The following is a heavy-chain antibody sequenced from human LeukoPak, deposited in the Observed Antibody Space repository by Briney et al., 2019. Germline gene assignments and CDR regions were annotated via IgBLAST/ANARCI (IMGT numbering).Heavy chain of an antibody. Sequence: PGGSLRLSCAVSGFSVTGNYMTWVRLAPGKGLEWVSTIYSGGTTFYADSVRGRFTISRDNSKNTLYLQMNSLRADDTAVYYCARRAGEYSHPYDYWGQGTLVTVSS. D-gene: IGHD4-17*01. CDR3: ARRAGEYSHPYDY. V-gene: IGHV3-53*01. CDR1: GFSVTGNY. CDR2: IYSGGTT. J-gene: IGHJ4*02.